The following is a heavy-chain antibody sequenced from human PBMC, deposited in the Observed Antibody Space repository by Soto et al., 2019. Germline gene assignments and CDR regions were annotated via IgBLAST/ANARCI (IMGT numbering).Heavy chain of an antibody. Sequence: GGSLRLSCAASGFTCSDYYMSWIRQAPGKGLEWVSYISSSGRTIYYADSVKGRFTISRDNAKNSLYLQMNSLRAEDTAVYYCARVGDEWGYYHYMDVCGKGTTVTVSS. J-gene: IGHJ6*03. CDR1: GFTCSDYY. CDR3: ARVGDEWGYYHYMDV. D-gene: IGHD3-16*01. CDR2: ISSSGRTI. V-gene: IGHV3-11*01.